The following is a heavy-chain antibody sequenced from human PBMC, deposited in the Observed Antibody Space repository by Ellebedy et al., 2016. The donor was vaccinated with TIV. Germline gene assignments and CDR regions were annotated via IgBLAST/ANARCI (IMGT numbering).Heavy chain of an antibody. CDR1: GFIFSNFA. CDR3: AKDQVGGDGRWVFDI. J-gene: IGHJ3*02. D-gene: IGHD3-16*01. CDR2: LYGSGRGI. V-gene: IGHV3-23*01. Sequence: PGGSLRLSCAASGFIFSNFAMGWVRQSPGKGLEGVSGLYGSGRGIFYSDSVKGRFTISRDNPKNTLYLQMNSLRAEDTGIYYCAKDQVGGDGRWVFDIWGQGTMVTVSS.